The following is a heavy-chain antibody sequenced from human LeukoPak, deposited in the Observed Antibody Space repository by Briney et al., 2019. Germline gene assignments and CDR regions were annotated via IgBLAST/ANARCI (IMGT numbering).Heavy chain of an antibody. D-gene: IGHD3-10*01. V-gene: IGHV3-21*01. CDR1: GFTFSSYS. CDR3: AREGVVVRGVILDY. CDR2: ISSSSSYI. J-gene: IGHJ4*02. Sequence: GGSPRLSCAASGFTFSSYSMNWVRQAPGKGLEGVSSISSSSSYIYYAASVKVRFTISRDNAKNTLYLQMNSLRAEDTAVYYCAREGVVVRGVILDYWVQGALVTVSS.